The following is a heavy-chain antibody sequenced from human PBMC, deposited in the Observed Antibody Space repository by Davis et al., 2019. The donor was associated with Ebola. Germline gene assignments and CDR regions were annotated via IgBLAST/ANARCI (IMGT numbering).Heavy chain of an antibody. V-gene: IGHV4-34*01. D-gene: IGHD3-22*01. CDR1: GGSFSGYY. CDR2: INHSGST. Sequence: MPSETLSLTCAVYGGSFSGYYWSWIRQPPGKGLEWIGAINHSGSTNYNPSLKSRVTISVDTSKNQFSLTLSSVTAADTAVYYCARVRARLLVSIDYWGQGTLVTVSS. CDR3: ARVRARLLVSIDY. J-gene: IGHJ4*02.